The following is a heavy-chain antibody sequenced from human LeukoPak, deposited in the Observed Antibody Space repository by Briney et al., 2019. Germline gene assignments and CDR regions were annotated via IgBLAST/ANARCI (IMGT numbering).Heavy chain of an antibody. Sequence: QTGGSLRLSCAASGFTVSSNYMSWVRQAPGKGLEWVSVIYSGGSTYYADSVKGRFTISRDNSKNTLYLQMNSLRAEDTAVYYCARERYGDYVFDYWGQGTLVTISS. CDR1: GFTVSSNY. V-gene: IGHV3-66*01. J-gene: IGHJ4*02. CDR3: ARERYGDYVFDY. CDR2: IYSGGST. D-gene: IGHD4-17*01.